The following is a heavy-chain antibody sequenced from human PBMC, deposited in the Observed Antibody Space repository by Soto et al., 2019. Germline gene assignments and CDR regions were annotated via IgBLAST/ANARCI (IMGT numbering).Heavy chain of an antibody. V-gene: IGHV2-5*01. CDR1: GFSLSTSGVG. CDR2: IYWNDDK. D-gene: IGHD3-16*01. CDR3: VHIPQSMGAFDI. J-gene: IGHJ3*02. Sequence: QITLKESGPTLVKPTQTLTLTCTFSGFSLSTSGVGVGWIRQPPGKALEWLALIYWNDDKRYSPSLKSRLTITKDTSKNQVVLTMTNMDPVDTATYYCVHIPQSMGAFDIWGQGTMVTVSS.